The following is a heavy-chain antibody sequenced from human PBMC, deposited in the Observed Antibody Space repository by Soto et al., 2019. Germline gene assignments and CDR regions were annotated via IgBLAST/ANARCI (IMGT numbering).Heavy chain of an antibody. D-gene: IGHD2-15*01. CDR3: ARVHSGRNWFDP. CDR1: GDSVSSASFY. Sequence: SETLSLTCTVSGDSVSSASFYWIWIRQAPGKGLEWIGFIYFSGSTNYNPSLKSRVTMSLDTSKNQFSLNLSSVTPADTAVYYCARVHSGRNWFDPWGQGNLVTVSS. J-gene: IGHJ5*02. V-gene: IGHV4-61*01. CDR2: IYFSGST.